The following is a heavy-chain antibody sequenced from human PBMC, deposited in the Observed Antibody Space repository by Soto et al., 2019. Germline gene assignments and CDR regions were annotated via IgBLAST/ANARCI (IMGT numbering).Heavy chain of an antibody. J-gene: IGHJ3*02. V-gene: IGHV1-24*01. D-gene: IGHD2-2*01. CDR1: GYTLTELS. CDR3: ARDCSSTSCYLDASDI. Sequence: ASVKVSCKVSGYTLTELSMHWVRQAPGKGLEWMGGFDPEDGETIYAQKFQGRVTMTEDTSTDTAYMELSSLRSEDTAVYYCARDCSSTSCYLDASDIWGQGTMVTVSS. CDR2: FDPEDGET.